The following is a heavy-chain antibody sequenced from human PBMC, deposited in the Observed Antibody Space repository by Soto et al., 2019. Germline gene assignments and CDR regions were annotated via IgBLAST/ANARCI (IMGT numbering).Heavy chain of an antibody. CDR1: GFSFSGYW. V-gene: IGHV3-7*01. Sequence: GGSLRLSCAASGFSFSGYWMSWVRQAPGKGLEWVANIKEDGSEKYYVDSVEGRFTISRDNAKNSLYLQMTSLRAEDTALYYCARGWGYFDSSGFPYLYAMDVWGQGTTVTVSS. D-gene: IGHD3-22*01. J-gene: IGHJ6*02. CDR3: ARGWGYFDSSGFPYLYAMDV. CDR2: IKEDGSEK.